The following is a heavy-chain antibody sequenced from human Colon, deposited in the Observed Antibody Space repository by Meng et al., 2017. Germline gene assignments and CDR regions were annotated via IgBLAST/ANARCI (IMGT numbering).Heavy chain of an antibody. CDR3: AKKRAVEILNVPGNCFDY. Sequence: GESLKISCAASGLTFRNYAMTWVRQAPGKGLEWVSSISPSGTTYYADSVRGRFTISRDNSINTVYLQMNSLRAEDTAVYYCAKKRAVEILNVPGNCFDYWGQGTLVTVSS. CDR1: GLTFRNYA. CDR2: ISPSGTT. V-gene: IGHV3-23*01. J-gene: IGHJ4*02. D-gene: IGHD3-9*01.